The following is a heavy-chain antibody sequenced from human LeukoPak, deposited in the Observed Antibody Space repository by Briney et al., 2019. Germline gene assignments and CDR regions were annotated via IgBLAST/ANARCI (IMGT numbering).Heavy chain of an antibody. CDR3: ARGTPSSSGWLYYGMDV. V-gene: IGHV1-3*01. Sequence: GASVKVSCKASGYTFTSYAMHWVRQAPGQRLEWMGWINAGNGNTKYSQKFQGRVTITRDTSASTAYMELSSLRSEDTAVYYCARGTPSSSGWLYYGMDVWGQGTTVTVSS. CDR2: INAGNGNT. CDR1: GYTFTSYA. D-gene: IGHD6-19*01. J-gene: IGHJ6*02.